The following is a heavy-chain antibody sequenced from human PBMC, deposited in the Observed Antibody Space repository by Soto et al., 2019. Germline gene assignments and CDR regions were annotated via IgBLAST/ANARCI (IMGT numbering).Heavy chain of an antibody. D-gene: IGHD4-4*01. CDR3: ARHEQFYYYYYGMDV. CDR2: INPGDSDI. Sequence: LKISCKASGYSFTTYWIAWVRQMPGKGLEWMGIINPGDSDIRYSPSFQGQVTISADNSISTAYLQWSSLKASDTAMYYCARHEQFYYYYYGMDVWGQGTAVTVSS. V-gene: IGHV5-51*01. CDR1: GYSFTTYW. J-gene: IGHJ6*02.